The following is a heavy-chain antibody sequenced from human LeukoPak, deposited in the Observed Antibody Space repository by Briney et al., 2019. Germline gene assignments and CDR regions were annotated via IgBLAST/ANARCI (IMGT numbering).Heavy chain of an antibody. J-gene: IGHJ4*02. CDR3: AGNFGSVTSAIAY. CDR1: GFTFSNYN. V-gene: IGHV3-21*01. Sequence: GGSLRLSCAASGFTFSNYNMNWVRQAPGKGLEWVSSISSSGRYIYYAYSVKGRFTISRANAKNYLFLQMKSLRAEDTAVYFCAGNFGSVTSAIAYWGQGSLVTVSS. D-gene: IGHD2-21*01. CDR2: ISSSGRYI.